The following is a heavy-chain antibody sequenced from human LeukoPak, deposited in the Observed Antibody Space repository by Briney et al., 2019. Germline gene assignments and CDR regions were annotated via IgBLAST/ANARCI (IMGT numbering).Heavy chain of an antibody. CDR1: GYTFTGYY. CDR2: INSNSGGT. CDR3: ARDPILYGDYDFDY. D-gene: IGHD4-17*01. J-gene: IGHJ4*02. V-gene: IGHV1-2*02. Sequence: ASVKVSCKASGYTFTGYYMHWVRQAPGQGLEWMGWINSNSGGTNYAQKFQGRVTMTRDTSISTAYMELSSLRSDDTAVYYCARDPILYGDYDFDYWGQGTLVTVSS.